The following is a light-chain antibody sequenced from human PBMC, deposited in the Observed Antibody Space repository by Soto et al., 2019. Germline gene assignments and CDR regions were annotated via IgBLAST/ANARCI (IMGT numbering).Light chain of an antibody. CDR3: SSYSATNTLV. CDR2: EVT. V-gene: IGLV2-14*01. Sequence: QSVLTQPASVSGSPGQSMTISCTGTSSDVGDYPYVSWYQQHPGKVPKLIIYEVTNRPSGVTSRFSGSKSENTASLTISGLQAEDEADYYCSSYSATNTLVFGSGTKVTVL. J-gene: IGLJ1*01. CDR1: SSDVGDYPY.